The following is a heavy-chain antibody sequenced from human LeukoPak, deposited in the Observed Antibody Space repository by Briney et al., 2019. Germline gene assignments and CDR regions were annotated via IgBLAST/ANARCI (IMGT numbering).Heavy chain of an antibody. Sequence: SETLSLTCTVSGGSISYYWNWIRQPPGKGLEWIGYIYYRGHTNYNPSLKSRLTISVDTSKNQFSLKLSSVTAADTAVYYCVRDRDGFYYFDYWGQGTLVTVSS. J-gene: IGHJ4*02. CDR3: VRDRDGFYYFDY. CDR2: IYYRGHT. D-gene: IGHD5-24*01. CDR1: GGSISYY. V-gene: IGHV4-59*03.